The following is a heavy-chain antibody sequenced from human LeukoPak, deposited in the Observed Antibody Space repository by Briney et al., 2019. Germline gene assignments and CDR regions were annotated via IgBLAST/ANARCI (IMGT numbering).Heavy chain of an antibody. CDR3: ARVNGDYSSSSTGFDY. D-gene: IGHD6-6*01. CDR1: GGTFSSYA. V-gene: IGHV1-69*04. J-gene: IGHJ4*02. CDR2: IMPLVDVA. Sequence: GSSVKVSCKASGGTFSSYAINWVRQAPGQGLEWMGRIMPLVDVANYAEKFQGRVTMTADKSTSTAYMELSSLRSEDAAVYYCARVNGDYSSSSTGFDYWGQGTLVTVSS.